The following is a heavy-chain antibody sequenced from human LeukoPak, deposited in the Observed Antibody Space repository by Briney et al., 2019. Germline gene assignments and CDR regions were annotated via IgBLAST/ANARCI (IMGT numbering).Heavy chain of an antibody. J-gene: IGHJ5*02. D-gene: IGHD3-16*01. Sequence: GGSLRLSCAASGFRFSDFTMTWVRQAPGKGPEWVSAIGGRGGSKYYADSLGGRFTISRDNSKDMLYLQMNSLKVEDTATYYCGEEGGAWGQGTKVTVSS. CDR1: GFRFSDFT. V-gene: IGHV3-23*01. CDR3: GEEGGA. CDR2: IGGRGGSK.